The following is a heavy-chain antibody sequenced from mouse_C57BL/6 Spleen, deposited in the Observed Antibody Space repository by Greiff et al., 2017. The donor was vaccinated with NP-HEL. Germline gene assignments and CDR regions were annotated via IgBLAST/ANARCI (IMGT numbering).Heavy chain of an antibody. CDR1: GYAFSSYW. J-gene: IGHJ2*01. D-gene: IGHD1-1*01. CDR3: ARLYYYGSSDFDY. CDR2: IYPGDGDT. Sequence: VQVVESGAELVKPGASVKISCKASGYAFSSYWMNWVKQRPGKGLEWIGQIYPGDGDTNYNGKFKGKATLTADKSSSTAYMQLSSLTSEDSAVYFCARLYYYGSSDFDYWGQGTTLTVSS. V-gene: IGHV1-80*01.